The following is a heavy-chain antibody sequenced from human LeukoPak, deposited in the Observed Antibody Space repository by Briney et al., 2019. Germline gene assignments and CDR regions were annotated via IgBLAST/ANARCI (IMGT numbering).Heavy chain of an antibody. CDR3: ARDAVDTANAV. J-gene: IGHJ6*02. CDR2: ISSTGTYI. V-gene: IGHV3-21*01. CDR1: GFTFSSYS. Sequence: GGSLRLSCAASGFTFSSYSMNWVRQAPGKGLEWVSSISSTGTYINYADSMKGRFTIFRDNAKNSLYLQMNSLRAEDTAVYYCARDAVDTANAVWGQGTTVTVSS. D-gene: IGHD5-18*01.